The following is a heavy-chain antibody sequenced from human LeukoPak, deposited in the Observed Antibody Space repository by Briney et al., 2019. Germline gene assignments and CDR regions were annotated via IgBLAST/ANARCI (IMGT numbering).Heavy chain of an antibody. Sequence: ASVKVSCKASGYTFTSYAMHWVRQAPGRRLEWMGWINAGNGNTKYSQKFQGRVTITRDTSASTAYMELSSLRSEDTAVYYCARGGQWLVHYDYWGQGTLVTVSS. V-gene: IGHV1-3*01. CDR3: ARGGQWLVHYDY. CDR2: INAGNGNT. CDR1: GYTFTSYA. J-gene: IGHJ4*02. D-gene: IGHD6-19*01.